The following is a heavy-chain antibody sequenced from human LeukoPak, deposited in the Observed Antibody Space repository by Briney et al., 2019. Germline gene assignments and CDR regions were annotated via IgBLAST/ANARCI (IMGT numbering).Heavy chain of an antibody. CDR3: ARWVRGVTYYYYYGMDV. CDR2: INHSGST. D-gene: IGHD3-10*01. V-gene: IGHV4-34*01. J-gene: IGHJ6*02. Sequence: SETLSLNCAVYGGSFSGYYWSWIRQPPGKGLEWIGEINHSGSTNYNPSLKSRVTISVDTSKNQFSLKLSSVTAADTAVYYCARWVRGVTYYYYYGMDVWGQGTTVTVSS. CDR1: GGSFSGYY.